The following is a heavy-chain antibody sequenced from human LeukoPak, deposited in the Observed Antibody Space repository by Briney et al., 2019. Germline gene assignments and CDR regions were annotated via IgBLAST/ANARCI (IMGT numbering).Heavy chain of an antibody. J-gene: IGHJ4*02. D-gene: IGHD5-12*01. CDR3: AKDTQRYSGYDCAFDY. Sequence: GGSLRLSCAASGFTVSSNYMSWVRQAPGKGLEWVSLIYSDGSTYYADSVKGRFTISRDNSKNTLYLQMNSLRAEDTAVYYCAKDTQRYSGYDCAFDYWGQGTLVTVSS. CDR2: IYSDGST. V-gene: IGHV3-66*01. CDR1: GFTVSSNY.